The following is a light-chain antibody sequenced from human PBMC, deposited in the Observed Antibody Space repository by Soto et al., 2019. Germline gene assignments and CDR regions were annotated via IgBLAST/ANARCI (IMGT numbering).Light chain of an antibody. CDR1: SSDVGGYKN. V-gene: IGLV2-8*01. J-gene: IGLJ1*01. CDR2: EVS. CDR3: SSYAGTNTDYV. Sequence: QSALTQPPSASGSPGQSVTISCTGTSSDVGGYKNVSWYQQHPGKVPKLMIYEVSKRPSGVPDRFSGSKSGNTASLTVSGLQAEDEADYYCSSYAGTNTDYVFGTGTKLTVL.